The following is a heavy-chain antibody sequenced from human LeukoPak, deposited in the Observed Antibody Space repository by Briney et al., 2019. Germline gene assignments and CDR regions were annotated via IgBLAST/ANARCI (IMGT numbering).Heavy chain of an antibody. Sequence: SETLSLTCTVSGGSISSYYWSWIRQPPGKGLEWIGYIYYSGSTNYNPSLKSRVTISVDTSKNQFSLKLSSVTAADTAVYYCARVTPPMYYYDSSGYFDYWGQGTLVTVSS. CDR3: ARVTPPMYYYDSSGYFDY. CDR1: GGSISSYY. J-gene: IGHJ4*02. CDR2: IYYSGST. V-gene: IGHV4-59*01. D-gene: IGHD3-22*01.